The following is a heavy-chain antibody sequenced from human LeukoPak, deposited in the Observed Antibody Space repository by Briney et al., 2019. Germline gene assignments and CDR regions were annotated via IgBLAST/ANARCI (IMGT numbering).Heavy chain of an antibody. D-gene: IGHD2-15*01. J-gene: IGHJ4*02. CDR3: ARGAPYCSGGSCYSDDY. Sequence: ASVKVSCKASGYTFTSYGISWVRQAPGQGLEWMGWISAYNGNTNYAQKLQGRVTMTTDTSTSTAYMELRSLRSADTAVYYCARGAPYCSGGSCYSDDYWGQGTLVTVSS. CDR2: ISAYNGNT. CDR1: GYTFTSYG. V-gene: IGHV1-18*01.